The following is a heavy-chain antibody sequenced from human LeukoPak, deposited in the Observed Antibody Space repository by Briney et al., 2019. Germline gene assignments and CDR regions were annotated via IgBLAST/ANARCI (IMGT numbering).Heavy chain of an antibody. CDR3: ARLLAVAVRWFDP. D-gene: IGHD6-19*01. CDR2: IYYSGST. J-gene: IGHJ5*02. Sequence: PSETLSLTCTVSGGSISSSSYYWGWIRQPPGKGLEWIGSIYYSGSTYHNPSLKSRVTISVDTSKNQFSLKLSSVTAADTAVYYCARLLAVAVRWFDPWGQGTLVTVSS. CDR1: GGSISSSSYY. V-gene: IGHV4-39*01.